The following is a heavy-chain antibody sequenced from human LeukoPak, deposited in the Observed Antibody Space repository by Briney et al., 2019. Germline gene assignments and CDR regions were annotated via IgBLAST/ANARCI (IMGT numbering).Heavy chain of an antibody. J-gene: IGHJ4*02. V-gene: IGHV3-30*03. Sequence: PGGSLRLSCAASGFTFSSYGMHWVRQAPGKGLEWVAVISYDGSNKYYADSVKGRFTISRDNSKNTLYLQMNSLRAEDTAVYYCARVPGFIWGQGTLVTVSS. CDR1: GFTFSSYG. CDR2: ISYDGSNK. D-gene: IGHD3-10*01. CDR3: ARVPGFI.